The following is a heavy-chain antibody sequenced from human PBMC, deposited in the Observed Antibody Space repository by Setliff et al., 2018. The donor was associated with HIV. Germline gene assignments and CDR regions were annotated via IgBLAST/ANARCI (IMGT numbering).Heavy chain of an antibody. V-gene: IGHV4-34*01. J-gene: IGHJ6*03. Sequence: LETLSLTCAVYGGSFSDHYWSWIRQPPGKGLEWIGSVYYSGSTYYNSSLRSRVTISGDTSKKQFSLKLRSVTAADTAVYYCARGSYYYYYYMDVWGKGTTVTVSS. CDR1: GGSFSDHY. CDR3: ARGSYYYYYYMDV. CDR2: VYYSGST.